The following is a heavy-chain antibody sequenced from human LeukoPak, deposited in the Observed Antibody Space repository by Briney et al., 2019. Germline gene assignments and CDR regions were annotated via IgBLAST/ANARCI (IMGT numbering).Heavy chain of an antibody. CDR1: GFTFSSYS. Sequence: GGSLRPSCAASGFTFSSYSMNWVRQAPGKGLEWVSSISSSSSYIYYADSVKGRFTISRDNAKNSLYLQMNSLRAEDTAVYYCAGEKKDDAFDIWGQGTMVTVSS. CDR3: AGEKKDDAFDI. J-gene: IGHJ3*02. V-gene: IGHV3-21*01. CDR2: ISSSSSYI.